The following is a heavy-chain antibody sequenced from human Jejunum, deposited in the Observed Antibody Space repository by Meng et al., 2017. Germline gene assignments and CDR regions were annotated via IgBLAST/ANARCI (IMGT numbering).Heavy chain of an antibody. D-gene: IGHD2-15*01. V-gene: IGHV4-4*02. J-gene: IGHJ4*02. CDR1: GASISSGYW. Sequence: QVQLQESGPGLVEPSGPLSLTCALYGASISSGYWWSWVRQPPGKGLEWIGEIHHGGDTNYNPSLKSRVTISVDKSNNQYSLRLTSVTAADTAMYYCARNGAYSADHWGQGTLVTVSS. CDR3: ARNGAYSADH. CDR2: IHHGGDT.